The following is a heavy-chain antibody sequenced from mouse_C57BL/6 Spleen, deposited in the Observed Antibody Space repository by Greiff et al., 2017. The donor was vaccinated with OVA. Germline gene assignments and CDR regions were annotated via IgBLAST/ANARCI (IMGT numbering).Heavy chain of an antibody. V-gene: IGHV1-15*01. Sequence: VKLVESGAELVRPGASVTLSCKASGYTFTDYEMHWVKQTPVHGLEWIGAIDPETGGTAYNQKFKGKAILTADKSSSTAYMELRSLTSEDSAVYYCTIDGYLTWGQGTTLTVSS. D-gene: IGHD2-3*01. CDR2: IDPETGGT. CDR1: GYTFTDYE. CDR3: TIDGYLT. J-gene: IGHJ2*01.